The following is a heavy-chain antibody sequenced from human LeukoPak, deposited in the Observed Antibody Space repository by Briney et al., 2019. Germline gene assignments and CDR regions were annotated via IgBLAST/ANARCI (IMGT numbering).Heavy chain of an antibody. J-gene: IGHJ4*02. CDR2: ISAYNGNT. V-gene: IGHV1-18*01. D-gene: IGHD2-2*01. CDR1: GYTFTSYD. Sequence: ASVKVSCKASGYTFTSYDISWVRQAPGQGLEWMGWISAYNGNTNYAQKLQGRVTMTTDTSTSTAYMELRSLRSDDTAVYYCARDYCSSTSCYLYYFDYWGQGTLVTVSS. CDR3: ARDYCSSTSCYLYYFDY.